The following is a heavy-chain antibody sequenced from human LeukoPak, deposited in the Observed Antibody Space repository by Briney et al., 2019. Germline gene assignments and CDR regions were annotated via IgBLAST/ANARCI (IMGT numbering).Heavy chain of an antibody. Sequence: SETLSLTCTVSGGSISNYYWSWIRQPPGKGLEWIGEINHSGSTNYNPSLKSRVTISVDTSKNQFSLKLSSVTAADTAVYYCAREVLVYTAMVGFDPWGQGTLVTVSS. CDR3: AREVLVYTAMVGFDP. D-gene: IGHD5-18*01. CDR2: INHSGST. CDR1: GGSISNYY. V-gene: IGHV4-34*01. J-gene: IGHJ5*02.